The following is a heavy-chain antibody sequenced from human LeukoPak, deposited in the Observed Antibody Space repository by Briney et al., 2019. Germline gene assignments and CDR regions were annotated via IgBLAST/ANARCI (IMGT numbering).Heavy chain of an antibody. D-gene: IGHD6-13*01. CDR1: GFTFSSYA. J-gene: IGHJ4*02. CDR2: ISYDGRNK. Sequence: PGGSLRLSCAASGFTFSSYAMHWVRQAPGKGLDWVAVISYDGRNKYYADSVKGRFTISRDNSKNTLYLQMNSLRAEDTAVYYCARDISSSSWSIDYWGQGTLVTVSS. V-gene: IGHV3-30*04. CDR3: ARDISSSSWSIDY.